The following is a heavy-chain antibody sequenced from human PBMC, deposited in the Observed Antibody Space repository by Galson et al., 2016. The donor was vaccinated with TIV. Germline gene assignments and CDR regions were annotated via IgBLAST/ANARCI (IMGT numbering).Heavy chain of an antibody. CDR2: FDPEVSKT. J-gene: IGHJ4*02. CDR3: ATVAWFPGLSLDN. Sequence: SVKVSCKVSGNSLTELVMHWVRQAPGKGLEWMGGFDPEVSKTVYARKLQGRVTMTADTYRDTAYMELGSLRIEDTAVYYCATVAWFPGLSLDNWGQGTLVTVSS. D-gene: IGHD2/OR15-2a*01. CDR1: GNSLTELV. V-gene: IGHV1-24*01.